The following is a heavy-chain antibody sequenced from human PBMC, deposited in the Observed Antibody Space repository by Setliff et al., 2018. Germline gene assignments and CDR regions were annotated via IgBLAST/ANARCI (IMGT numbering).Heavy chain of an antibody. CDR2: IHYSGSS. V-gene: IGHV4-59*08. Sequence: KASETLSLTCTVSGDSMRTNYWTWIRQSPGKGLEWIGYIHYSGSSTYNPSLKSRVTISVDTSKNQFSLKLTSVTAADTAQYYCARRFTVSRGVDCFDLWGQGAQVTV. D-gene: IGHD3-10*01. J-gene: IGHJ4*02. CDR3: ARRFTVSRGVDCFDL. CDR1: GDSMRTNY.